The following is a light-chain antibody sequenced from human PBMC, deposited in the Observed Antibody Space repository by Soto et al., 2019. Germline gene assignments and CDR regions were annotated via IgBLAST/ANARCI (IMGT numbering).Light chain of an antibody. V-gene: IGKV1-5*03. CDR2: KAS. J-gene: IGKJ2*01. CDR1: QSISSW. Sequence: DIQMTQSPSTLSASVGDRVTITCRASQSISSWLAWYQQKPGEAPKLLIYKASTLQSGVPSRFSGSGSGTEFSLTISGLQPDDFATYYCHQYSTYSYTFGQGTKLEI. CDR3: HQYSTYSYT.